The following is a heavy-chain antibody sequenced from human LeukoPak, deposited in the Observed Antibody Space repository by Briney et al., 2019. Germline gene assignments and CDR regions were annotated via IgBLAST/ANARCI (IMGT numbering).Heavy chain of an antibody. CDR1: GFSFSAYD. Sequence: GRSLRLSCAASGFSFSAYDMHWVRQAPGKGLEWVAVVSYDGGNGYHADSVKGRFTISRDNSKNTLYLQVNNLTTEDTAVYFCAKTMVRTAILLSLPSYYYGLDVWGTGTTVTVSS. V-gene: IGHV3-30*18. D-gene: IGHD3-10*01. CDR3: AKTMVRTAILLSLPSYYYGLDV. J-gene: IGHJ6*04. CDR2: VSYDGGNG.